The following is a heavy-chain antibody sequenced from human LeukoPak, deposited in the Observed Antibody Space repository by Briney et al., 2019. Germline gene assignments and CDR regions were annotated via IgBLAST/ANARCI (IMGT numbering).Heavy chain of an antibody. CDR2: IIPFLGTT. J-gene: IGHJ4*02. CDR3: ARDRDIVLSY. CDR1: GGVFTTYT. V-gene: IGHV1-69*08. D-gene: IGHD2-8*01. Sequence: SVKVSCKASGGVFTTYTMSWVRQAPGQGLEWMGSIIPFLGTTNYAQKFQGRVTITADESTSTAYMELSSLRSEDTAVYYCARDRDIVLSYWGQGTLVTVSS.